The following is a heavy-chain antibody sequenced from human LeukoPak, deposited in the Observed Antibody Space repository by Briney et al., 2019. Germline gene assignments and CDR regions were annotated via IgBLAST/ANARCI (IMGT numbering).Heavy chain of an antibody. Sequence: GGSLRLSCAASGFTVSGNSMSWVRQAPGKGLEWVSIIYNAGNTLYADSVKGRFTISRDNSKNTLSLQMNSLRAEDTAVYYCVSHSNTLTSYSFDYWGQGTLVTVPS. CDR2: IYNAGNT. CDR1: GFTVSGNS. V-gene: IGHV3-53*01. D-gene: IGHD3-9*01. CDR3: VSHSNTLTSYSFDY. J-gene: IGHJ4*02.